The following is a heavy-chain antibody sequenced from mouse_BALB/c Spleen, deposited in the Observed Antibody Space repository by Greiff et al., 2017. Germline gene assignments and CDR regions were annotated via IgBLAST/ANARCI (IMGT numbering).Heavy chain of an antibody. CDR2: ISNGGGST. V-gene: IGHV5-12-2*01. Sequence: DVKLVESGGGLVQPGGSLKLSCAASGFTFSSYTMSWVRQTPEKRLEWVAYISNGGGSTYYPDTVKGRFTISRDNAKNTLYLQMSSLKSEDTAMYYCARRYDDAMDYWGQGTSVTVSS. CDR1: GFTFSSYT. CDR3: ARRYDDAMDY. D-gene: IGHD2-12*01. J-gene: IGHJ4*01.